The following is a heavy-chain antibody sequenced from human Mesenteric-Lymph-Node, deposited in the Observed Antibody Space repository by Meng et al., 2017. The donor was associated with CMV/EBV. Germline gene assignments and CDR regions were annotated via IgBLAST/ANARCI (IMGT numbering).Heavy chain of an antibody. Sequence: GGSLRLSCTASAFTFDDYSLHWVRQAPGKGLEWVSDINWNSGNVGYADSVKGRFTISRDNSRNTLYLQMNSLRVDDTAVYFCAKDVTGTHPQWFDPWGQGTLVTVSS. V-gene: IGHV3-9*01. CDR3: AKDVTGTHPQWFDP. D-gene: IGHD2-8*02. CDR1: AFTFDDYS. CDR2: INWNSGNV. J-gene: IGHJ5*02.